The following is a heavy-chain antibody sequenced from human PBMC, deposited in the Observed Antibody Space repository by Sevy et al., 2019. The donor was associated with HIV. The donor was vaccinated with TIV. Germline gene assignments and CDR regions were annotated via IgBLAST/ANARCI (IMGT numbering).Heavy chain of an antibody. CDR3: AKDYGDDTLDY. D-gene: IGHD4-17*01. CDR2: ISYDGSNK. Sequence: GGSLRLSCAASGFTFSSYGMHWVRQAPGKGLEWVAVISYDGSNKYYADSVKGRFTISRDNSKNTLYLQMNSLRAEDTAVYYCAKDYGDDTLDYWGQGTLVTVSS. V-gene: IGHV3-30*18. CDR1: GFTFSSYG. J-gene: IGHJ4*02.